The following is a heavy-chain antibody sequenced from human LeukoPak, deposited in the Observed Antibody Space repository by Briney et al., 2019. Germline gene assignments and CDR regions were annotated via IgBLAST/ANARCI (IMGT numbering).Heavy chain of an antibody. J-gene: IGHJ4*02. Sequence: GGSLRLSCAASGLTLSNAWMTWVRQAPGKGLEWVARIKSKTDGGIKDYAAPVKGTFTISRDDSENTVYLQMNSLKIEDTAVYYCATGRSGYFDSWGQGTLVFVSS. V-gene: IGHV3-15*01. CDR3: ATGRSGYFDS. CDR1: GLTLSNAW. CDR2: IKSKTDGGIK.